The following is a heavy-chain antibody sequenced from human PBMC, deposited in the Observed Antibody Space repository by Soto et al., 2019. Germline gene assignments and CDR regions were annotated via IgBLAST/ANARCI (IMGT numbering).Heavy chain of an antibody. Sequence: EVQLVESGGGLVQPGRSLRLSCAASGFTFDDYAMHWVRQAPGKGLEWVSGISWNSGSRCYADSVKGRFTISRDNAKNSLYLHMNSLRAEDTALYYCAKDRGLVLSFYFDYWGQGTLVTVSS. CDR3: AKDRGLVLSFYFDY. CDR1: GFTFDDYA. V-gene: IGHV3-9*01. CDR2: ISWNSGSR. D-gene: IGHD6-19*01. J-gene: IGHJ4*02.